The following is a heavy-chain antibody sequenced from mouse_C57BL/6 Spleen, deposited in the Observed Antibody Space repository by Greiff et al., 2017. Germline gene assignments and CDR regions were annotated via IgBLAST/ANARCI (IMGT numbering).Heavy chain of an antibody. CDR1: GYTFTSYW. CDR2: IDPSDSET. D-gene: IGHD4-1*02. CDR3: ARLSQLGRHFDY. V-gene: IGHV1-52*01. Sequence: VQLQQPGAELVRPGSSVKLSCKASGYTFTSYWMHWVKQRPIQGLEWIGNIDPSDSETHYNQKFKDKATLTVDKSSSTAYMQLSSLTSEDSAVYYCARLSQLGRHFDYWGQGTTLTVSS. J-gene: IGHJ2*01.